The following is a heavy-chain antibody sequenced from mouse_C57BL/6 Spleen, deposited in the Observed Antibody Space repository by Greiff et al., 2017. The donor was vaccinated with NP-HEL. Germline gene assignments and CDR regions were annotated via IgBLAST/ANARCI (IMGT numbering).Heavy chain of an antibody. D-gene: IGHD4-1*01. V-gene: IGHV1-9*01. CDR1: GYTFTGYW. CDR2: ILPGSGTT. Sequence: VQLVESGAELMKPGASVKLSCKATGYTFTGYWIEWVKQRPGHGLEWIGEILPGSGTTSYNQKFKGKATLTVDQSSSTAYMQLNSLTFEDSAVYYCARNGLGREYFDVWGTGTTVTVSS. J-gene: IGHJ1*03. CDR3: ARNGLGREYFDV.